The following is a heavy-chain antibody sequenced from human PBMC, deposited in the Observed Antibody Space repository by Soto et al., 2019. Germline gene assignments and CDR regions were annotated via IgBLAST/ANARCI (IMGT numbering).Heavy chain of an antibody. V-gene: IGHV3-33*01. Sequence: LRLSCAASGFTFSSYGMHRVRQAPGKGLEWVAVIWYDGSNKNYANSVKGRFTNSRNNSKNTLSLQMKSMRAEEPDVYYCARDLLKDYDSSGYSYYFDEWGQGTMVTV. CDR3: ARDLLKDYDSSGYSYYFDE. D-gene: IGHD3-22*01. CDR1: GFTFSSYG. J-gene: IGHJ4*02. CDR2: IWYDGSNK.